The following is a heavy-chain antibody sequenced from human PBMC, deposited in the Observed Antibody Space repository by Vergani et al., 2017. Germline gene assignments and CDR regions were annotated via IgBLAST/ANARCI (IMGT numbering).Heavy chain of an antibody. D-gene: IGHD4-17*01. CDR3: ATDRAFGDYQSWFDP. CDR1: GGTFSSYA. V-gene: IGHV1-69*13. J-gene: IGHJ5*02. Sequence: VQLVQSGAEVKKPGSSVKVSCKSSGGTFSSYAISWVRQAPGHGPEWMGRIIPNFSTANYGQKFQGRVTIIADESWSTVYLEVRSLRYDDTAIYYCATDRAFGDYQSWFDPLVQGTLVTVSS. CDR2: IIPNFSTA.